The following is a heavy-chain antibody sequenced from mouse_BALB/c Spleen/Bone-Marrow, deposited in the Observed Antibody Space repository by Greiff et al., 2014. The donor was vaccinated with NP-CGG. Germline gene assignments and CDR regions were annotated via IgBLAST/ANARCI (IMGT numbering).Heavy chain of an antibody. CDR3: AIYYDYDYAMDY. CDR2: IWAGGST. D-gene: IGHD2-4*01. Sequence: VQLQQSGPGLVAPSQSLSITCTVSGFSLTSYGVHWVRQPPGKGLEWLGVIWAGGSTNYNSALMSRLSISKDNSKSQVFLKMNSLQTVDTAMYYCAIYYDYDYAMDYWGQGTSVTVSS. CDR1: GFSLTSYG. J-gene: IGHJ4*01. V-gene: IGHV2-9*02.